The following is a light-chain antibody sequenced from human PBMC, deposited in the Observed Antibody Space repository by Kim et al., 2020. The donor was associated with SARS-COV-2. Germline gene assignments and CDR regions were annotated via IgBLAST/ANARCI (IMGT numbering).Light chain of an antibody. CDR2: KES. CDR3: QAWDSSTGV. V-gene: IGLV3-1*01. J-gene: IGLJ3*02. Sequence: VSPVQTASITCCGDKMGDKYARWYQQKPGQSPVLVIYKESKRPAGIPERFSGSNSGNTATLTISGTQAMDEADYYCQAWDSSTGVFGGGTQLTVL. CDR1: KMGDKY.